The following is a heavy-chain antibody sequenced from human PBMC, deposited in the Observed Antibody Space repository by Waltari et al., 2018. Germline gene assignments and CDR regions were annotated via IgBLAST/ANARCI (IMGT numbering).Heavy chain of an antibody. CDR3: ATKGYLKNGGGAAAGY. D-gene: IGHD6-13*01. V-gene: IGHV4-38-2*01. CDR2: IYHSGST. CDR1: GYSISSGYY. Sequence: QVQLQESGPGLVKPSETLSLTCAVSGYSISSGYYWGWIRQPPGTGLEWIGSIYHSGSTYYNPSLKSRVTISVDTSKNQFSLKLSSVTAADTAVYYCATKGYLKNGGGAAAGYWGQGTLVTVSS. J-gene: IGHJ4*02.